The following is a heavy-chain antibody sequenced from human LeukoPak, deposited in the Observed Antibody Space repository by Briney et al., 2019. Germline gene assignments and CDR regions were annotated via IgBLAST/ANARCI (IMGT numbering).Heavy chain of an antibody. D-gene: IGHD3-10*01. Sequence: GGSLRLSCAASGFTFSSYAMSCVRQAPGEGLEWVSAISGSGGSTYYADSVKGRFTISRDNSKNTLYLQMNSLRAEDTAVYYCANARSTMVRGVIENFDFWGQGTLVTVSS. CDR3: ANARSTMVRGVIENFDF. CDR2: ISGSGGST. CDR1: GFTFSSYA. V-gene: IGHV3-23*01. J-gene: IGHJ4*02.